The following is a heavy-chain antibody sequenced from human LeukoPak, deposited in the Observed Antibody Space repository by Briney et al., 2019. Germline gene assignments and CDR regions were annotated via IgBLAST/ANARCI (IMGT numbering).Heavy chain of an antibody. J-gene: IGHJ4*02. CDR2: ISAYNGNT. CDR3: ARGYLSYSSTGYYDF. Sequence: ASVKVSCKASGYTFTSYSISWVRQAPGQGLEWMGWISAYNGNTNYAQKLQDRVTMTTDTSTSTAYMELRSLSSDDTAVFYCARGYLSYSSTGYYDFWGQGTLVTVSS. CDR1: GYTFTSYS. D-gene: IGHD3-22*01. V-gene: IGHV1-18*01.